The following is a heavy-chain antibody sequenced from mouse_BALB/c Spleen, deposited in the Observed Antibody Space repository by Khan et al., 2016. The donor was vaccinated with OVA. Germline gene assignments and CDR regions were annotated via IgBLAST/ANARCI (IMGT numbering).Heavy chain of an antibody. CDR2: IDPANDNS. V-gene: IGHV14-3*02. CDR1: GFNIKDTH. J-gene: IGHJ2*01. Sequence: VQLKQSGAELVKPGASVKLSCTASGFNIKDTHMHWVKQRPEQGLEWIGRIDPANDNSKYDPSFQGKATITAATSSNTAYLHLSSLTSADTAVYYCATARTGDYFDYWGQGTTLTVSS. D-gene: IGHD3-3*01. CDR3: ATARTGDYFDY.